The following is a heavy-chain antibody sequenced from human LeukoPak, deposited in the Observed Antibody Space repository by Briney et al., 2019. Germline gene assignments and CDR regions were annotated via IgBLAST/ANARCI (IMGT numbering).Heavy chain of an antibody. CDR3: ARTSSRYNWNYDY. CDR2: IYPGDSDT. J-gene: IGHJ4*02. Sequence: GESLKISCKGSGYSFTSYWIGWVRQMPGKGLEWMGIIYPGDSDTRYSPSFQGQVTISADKSISTAYLQWSSLKGSDTAMYYCARTSSRYNWNYDYWGQGTLVTVSS. V-gene: IGHV5-51*01. D-gene: IGHD1-7*01. CDR1: GYSFTSYW.